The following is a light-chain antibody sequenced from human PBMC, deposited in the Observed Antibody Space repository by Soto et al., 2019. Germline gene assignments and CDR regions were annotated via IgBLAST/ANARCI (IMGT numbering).Light chain of an antibody. CDR1: SSDVGGYDY. J-gene: IGLJ1*01. V-gene: IGLV2-14*01. Sequence: QSALTQPDSVCVSPGQSITISCTGTSSDVGGYDYVSWYQQHPGKAPKHMIYDVTNRPSGVSNRFSGSKSGNTASLTISGLQAEDEADYYCISYASINTYVFGTGTKLTVL. CDR3: ISYASINTYV. CDR2: DVT.